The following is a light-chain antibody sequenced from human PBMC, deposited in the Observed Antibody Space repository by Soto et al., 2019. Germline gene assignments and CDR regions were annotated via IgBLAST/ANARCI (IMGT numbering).Light chain of an antibody. CDR2: GAS. Sequence: IVLTQSPGTLSLSPGERATLSCRASQSVSSSYLAWYQQKPGQAPRLLIYGASSRATGIPDRFSGGGSGTDFTLTISRLEPEDSPAYYCQQYGGSPPYTFGQGTKLEIK. J-gene: IGKJ2*01. CDR3: QQYGGSPPYT. V-gene: IGKV3-20*01. CDR1: QSVSSSY.